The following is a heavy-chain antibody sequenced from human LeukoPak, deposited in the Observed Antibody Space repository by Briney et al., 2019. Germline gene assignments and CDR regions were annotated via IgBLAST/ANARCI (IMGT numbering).Heavy chain of an antibody. CDR3: ARDFTNIRGGGYFDN. CDR1: GFPFSSYA. J-gene: IGHJ4*02. D-gene: IGHD2-15*01. CDR2: IWFDGGKI. Sequence: PGGSLRLPCGASGFPFSSYAMHWLRQAPGKGREGVAVIWFDGGKIYYADSVKGRFTIYRDDSKNTVYLQMNSLRVEDTAVYHCARDFTNIRGGGYFDNWGQGTLVTVSS. V-gene: IGHV3-33*01.